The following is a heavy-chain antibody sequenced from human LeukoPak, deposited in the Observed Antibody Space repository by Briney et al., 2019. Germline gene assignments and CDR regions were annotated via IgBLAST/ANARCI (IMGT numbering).Heavy chain of an antibody. Sequence: GGSLRLSCVASGFSFSSYWMTWVRQAPGKGLEWVAIIKQDGGDKYYVDSVKGRFAISRDNAKNSAYLQMNSLRAEDTAVYYCASLLFYFDYWGQGTLVTVSS. CDR3: ASLLFYFDY. V-gene: IGHV3-7*05. CDR1: GFSFSSYW. CDR2: IKQDGGDK. J-gene: IGHJ4*02. D-gene: IGHD2/OR15-2a*01.